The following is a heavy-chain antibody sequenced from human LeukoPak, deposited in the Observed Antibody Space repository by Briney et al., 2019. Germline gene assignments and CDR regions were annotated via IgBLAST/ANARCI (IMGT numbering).Heavy chain of an antibody. D-gene: IGHD6-13*01. CDR3: AKDFSTSWASFDY. CDR2: ISYDGSKK. CDR1: GFTVSRHG. Sequence: GRSLRLSCAASGFTVSRHGMHWVRQARGKGLEWMAFISYDGSKKYYADSVKGRFTISRDNSKTTLFLQMDSLRTEDTAVYYCAKDFSTSWASFDYWGQGTLVTVSS. V-gene: IGHV3-30*18. J-gene: IGHJ4*02.